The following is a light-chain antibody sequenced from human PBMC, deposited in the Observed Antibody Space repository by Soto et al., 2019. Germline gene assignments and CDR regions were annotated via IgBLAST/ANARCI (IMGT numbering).Light chain of an antibody. V-gene: IGKV1-9*01. Sequence: DIHLTQSPSLLSASVGDRVTITCRASQGISQYVAWYQQKPGKAPKLLIYAAVVLQGGIPSRFSGSGSATEFILTISGLQPEDFATYYCQHYNGYPYTFGPGTKLEI. CDR1: QGISQY. CDR3: QHYNGYPYT. CDR2: AAV. J-gene: IGKJ2*01.